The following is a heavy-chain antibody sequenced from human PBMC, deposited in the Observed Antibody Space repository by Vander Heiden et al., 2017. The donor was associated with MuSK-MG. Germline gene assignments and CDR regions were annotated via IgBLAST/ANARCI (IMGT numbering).Heavy chain of an antibody. J-gene: IGHJ4*02. D-gene: IGHD3-22*01. Sequence: QVQLVQSGAEVKQPGAAVKVSCKASGYTFTSYDINWVRQATGQGLEWMGWMNPNSGNTGYAQKFQGRVTMTRNTSISTAYMELSSLRSEDTAVYYCARAYYDSSGYYFDYWGQGTLVTVSS. CDR2: MNPNSGNT. CDR3: ARAYYDSSGYYFDY. V-gene: IGHV1-8*02. CDR1: GYTFTSYD.